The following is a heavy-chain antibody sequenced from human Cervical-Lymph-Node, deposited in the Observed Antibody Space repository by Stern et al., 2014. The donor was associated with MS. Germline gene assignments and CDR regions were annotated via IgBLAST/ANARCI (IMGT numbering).Heavy chain of an antibody. Sequence: QVTLRESGPTLVKPTQTLTLTCTCSGFSLRTAGVAVGWIRQPPGKALEWLTHIYWDEDKRYGPSLKDRLTLTRDTSRSQVVLTMTDMDPVDTGTYYCAYRRYLNSAGYYRSGKTGDAFEIWGQGTMVIVSS. CDR2: IYWDEDK. D-gene: IGHD3-22*01. CDR3: AYRRYLNSAGYYRSGKTGDAFEI. J-gene: IGHJ3*02. CDR1: GFSLRTAGVA. V-gene: IGHV2-5*09.